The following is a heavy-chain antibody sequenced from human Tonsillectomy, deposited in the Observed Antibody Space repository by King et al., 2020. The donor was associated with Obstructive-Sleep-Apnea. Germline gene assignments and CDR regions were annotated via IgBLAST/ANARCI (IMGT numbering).Heavy chain of an antibody. D-gene: IGHD2-2*01. V-gene: IGHV1-3*01. Sequence: QLVQSGAEVKKPGASVRVSCKASGYTFTSYAMHWVRQAPGQRLEWMGWINAGNGNTKYSQKFQGRVTITRDTSASTAYMELSSLRSEETAVYYWARGEIVVVPAAKIRFDPWGQGTLVTVSS. J-gene: IGHJ5*02. CDR2: INAGNGNT. CDR3: ARGEIVVVPAAKIRFDP. CDR1: GYTFTSYA.